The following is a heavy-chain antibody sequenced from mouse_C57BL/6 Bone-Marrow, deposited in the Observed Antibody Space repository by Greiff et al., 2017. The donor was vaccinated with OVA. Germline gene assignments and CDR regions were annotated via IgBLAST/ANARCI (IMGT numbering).Heavy chain of an antibody. CDR2: IDPSDSYT. CDR3: ARSLITTVVATRMDY. CDR1: GYTFTSYW. Sequence: VQLQQPGAELVRPGTSVKLSCKASGYTFTSYWMHWVKQRPGQGLEWIGVIDPSDSYTNYNQKFKGKATLTVDTSSSTAYMQLSSLTSEDSAVYYCARSLITTVVATRMDYWGQGTSVTVSS. J-gene: IGHJ4*01. V-gene: IGHV1-59*01. D-gene: IGHD1-1*01.